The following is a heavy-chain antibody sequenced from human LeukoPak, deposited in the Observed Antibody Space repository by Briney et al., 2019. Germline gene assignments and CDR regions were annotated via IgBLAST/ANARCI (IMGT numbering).Heavy chain of an antibody. V-gene: IGHV1-69*06. CDR1: GGTFSSYA. D-gene: IGHD1-7*01. CDR3: ARALVITGTGWFDP. Sequence: ASVKVSCKASGGTFSSYAISWVRQAPGQGLEWMGGIIPIFGTANYAQKFQGRVTITADKSTSTVYMELSSLRSEDTAVYYCARALVITGTGWFDPWGQGTLVTVSS. J-gene: IGHJ5*02. CDR2: IIPIFGTA.